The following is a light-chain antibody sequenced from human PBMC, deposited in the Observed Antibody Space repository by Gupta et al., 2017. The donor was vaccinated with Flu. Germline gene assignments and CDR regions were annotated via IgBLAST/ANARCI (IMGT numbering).Light chain of an antibody. CDR3: QVWDSSTGV. J-gene: IGLJ2*01. Sequence: SYDLTRPLSLSVALGQTARITCGRVSIGSKNVHWDQQKPGQAPVLVIYRDSNRPCGIPERFSGSNSGNTATLTISRAQAGDEADDYCQVWDSSTGVFGGGPKLTVL. V-gene: IGLV3-9*01. CDR2: RDS. CDR1: SIGSKN.